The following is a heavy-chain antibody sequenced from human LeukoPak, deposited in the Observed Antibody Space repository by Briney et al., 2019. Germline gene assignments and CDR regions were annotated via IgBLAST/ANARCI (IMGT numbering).Heavy chain of an antibody. CDR2: INPSNGDT. CDR3: FDY. V-gene: IGHV1-2*02. CDR1: VYIFTAYD. J-gene: IGHJ4*02. Sequence: ASVTVSFTTSVYIFTAYDIHWVRQAPGQGLEWMGWINPSNGDTVVAQKFQDRVTMTRDTSISTAYMDLSSLRSDDSAVYPYFDYWGQGTLFIVSS.